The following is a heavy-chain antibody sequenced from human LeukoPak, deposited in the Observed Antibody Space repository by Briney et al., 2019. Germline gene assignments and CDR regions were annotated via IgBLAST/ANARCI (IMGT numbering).Heavy chain of an antibody. Sequence: PGGSLRLSCAASGFTFSDYYMSWIRQAPGKGLEWVSYISSSGSTIYYADSVKGRFTISRDNAKNSLYLQMNSLRAEDTALYYCAKEPRGYGSGSPFDYWGQGTLVTVSS. D-gene: IGHD3-10*01. V-gene: IGHV3-11*01. CDR3: AKEPRGYGSGSPFDY. CDR2: ISSSGSTI. CDR1: GFTFSDYY. J-gene: IGHJ4*02.